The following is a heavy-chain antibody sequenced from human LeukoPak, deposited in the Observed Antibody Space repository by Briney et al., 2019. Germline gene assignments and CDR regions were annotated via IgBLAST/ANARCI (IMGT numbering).Heavy chain of an antibody. V-gene: IGHV3-23*01. J-gene: IGHJ4*02. CDR1: GFTFPSYA. CDR3: AKDDFWSDNPRFDY. Sequence: GGSLRLSCAASGFTFPSYALSWVRQAPGKGLEWVSPISGSGGSTYYADSVKGRFTISRDNSKDTLYLQMNSLRAEDTALYYCAKDDFWSDNPRFDYWGQGTLVTVSS. CDR2: ISGSGGST. D-gene: IGHD3-3*01.